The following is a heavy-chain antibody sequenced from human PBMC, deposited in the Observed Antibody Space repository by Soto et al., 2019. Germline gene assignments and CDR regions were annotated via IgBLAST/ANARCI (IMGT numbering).Heavy chain of an antibody. CDR1: GFNFSNYY. CDR2: ISSRASYT. Sequence: QLVEFGGGLVNPGGSLRLSCAASGFNFSNYYMAWVRQTAGKGLEWISYISSRASYTKYADSVEGRFTVSRDNANGSLYLQMNILRVEDMAIYYCARRQPMLFLDAWGQGTLVTVSS. J-gene: IGHJ4*02. CDR3: ARRQPMLFLDA. V-gene: IGHV3-11*06. D-gene: IGHD2-2*01.